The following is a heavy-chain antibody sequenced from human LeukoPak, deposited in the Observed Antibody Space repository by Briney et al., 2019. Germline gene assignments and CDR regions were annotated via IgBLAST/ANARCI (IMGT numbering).Heavy chain of an antibody. CDR3: ARGVEYSSSSGLGY. Sequence: SETLSLTCTVSRGSISSYHWSWIRQPPGKGLEWIGYIYYSGSTNYNPSLKSRVTISVDTSKNQFSLKLSSVTAADTAVYYCARGVEYSSSSGLGYWGQGTLVTVSS. CDR2: IYYSGST. V-gene: IGHV4-59*01. J-gene: IGHJ4*02. D-gene: IGHD6-6*01. CDR1: RGSISSYH.